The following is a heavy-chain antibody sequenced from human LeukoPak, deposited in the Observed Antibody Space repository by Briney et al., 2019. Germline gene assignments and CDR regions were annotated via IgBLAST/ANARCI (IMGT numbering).Heavy chain of an antibody. CDR2: IYTGTT. J-gene: IGHJ4*02. V-gene: IGHV4-4*07. Sequence: SSETLSLTCTVSGGSISTFVWTWIRQSAGKGLEWIGRIYTGTTYYNPSLESRATISVDTSNNRFSLKLTSLTAADTAVYYCARGTEMTSFTGYYSFDYWGRGSLVTVSS. D-gene: IGHD3-9*01. CDR3: ARGTEMTSFTGYYSFDY. CDR1: GGSISTFV.